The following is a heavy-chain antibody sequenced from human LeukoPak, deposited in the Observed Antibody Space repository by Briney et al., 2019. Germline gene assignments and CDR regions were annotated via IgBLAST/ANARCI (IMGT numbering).Heavy chain of an antibody. CDR1: GYTFTSYA. CDR2: INTNTGNP. V-gene: IGHV7-4-1*02. D-gene: IGHD6-13*01. CDR3: AREVGSSWGYYYYGMDV. Sequence: ASVKVSCKASGYTFTSYAMNWVRQAPGQGLEWMGWINTNTGNPTYAQGFTGRFVFSLDTSVSTAYLQISSLKAEDTAVYYCAREVGSSWGYYYYGMDVWGQGTTVTVSS. J-gene: IGHJ6*02.